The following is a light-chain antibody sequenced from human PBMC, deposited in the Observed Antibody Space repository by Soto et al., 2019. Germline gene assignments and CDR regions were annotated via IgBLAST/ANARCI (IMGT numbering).Light chain of an antibody. J-gene: IGLJ1*01. Sequence: SVLTQPPSASGSPGQSVTISCTGTKNVIGVYDFVSWYQHHPGKAPRLIICEVVQRPSGVPDRFSGSKSGNTASLTVSGLQAADEADSFCKSYAGRNTYVFGSGTKGTVL. V-gene: IGLV2-8*01. CDR3: KSYAGRNTYV. CDR2: EVV. CDR1: KNVIGVYDF.